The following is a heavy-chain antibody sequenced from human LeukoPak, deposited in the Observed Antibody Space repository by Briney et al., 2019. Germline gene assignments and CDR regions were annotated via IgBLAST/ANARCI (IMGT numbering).Heavy chain of an antibody. J-gene: IGHJ4*02. CDR1: GFTVSNNY. D-gene: IGHD4-17*01. Sequence: PGGSLRLSCAASGFTVSNNYMSWVRQAPGKGLEWVSVIYRDGSTYYADSVKGRFAISRDNSKNTLYLQMDSLRAEDTAVYYCARLSVTTWYYFDYWAQGTLVTVSS. V-gene: IGHV3-66*01. CDR3: ARLSVTTWYYFDY. CDR2: IYRDGST.